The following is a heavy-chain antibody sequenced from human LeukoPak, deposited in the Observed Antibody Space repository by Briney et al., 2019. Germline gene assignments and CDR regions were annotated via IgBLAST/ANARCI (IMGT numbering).Heavy chain of an antibody. CDR3: ARDRTVTYAFDI. D-gene: IGHD4-17*01. V-gene: IGHV3-53*01. CDR1: GFTFSSYA. J-gene: IGHJ3*02. Sequence: GGSLRLSCAASGFTFSSYAVSWVRQAPGKGLEWVSVIYSGGSTYYADSVKGRFTISRDNSKNTLYLQMNSLRAEDTAVYYCARDRTVTYAFDIWGQGTMVTVSS. CDR2: IYSGGST.